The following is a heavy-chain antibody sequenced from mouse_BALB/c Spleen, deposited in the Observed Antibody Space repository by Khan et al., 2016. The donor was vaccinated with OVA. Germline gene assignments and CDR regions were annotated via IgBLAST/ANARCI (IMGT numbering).Heavy chain of an antibody. J-gene: IGHJ2*01. CDR2: TNPTNGRT. CDR1: GYIFTSYW. CDR3: ARIKKIVATYFDY. D-gene: IGHD1-1*01. Sequence: VQLQQSGAELVRPGASVKLSCKTSGYIFTSYWMHWVKQRLGQGLEWFAETNPTNGRTYYNEKFKSKATLTVDKSSSTAYMLLSGPTFEDSAVYYCARIKKIVATYFDYWGQGTTLTVSS. V-gene: IGHV1S81*02.